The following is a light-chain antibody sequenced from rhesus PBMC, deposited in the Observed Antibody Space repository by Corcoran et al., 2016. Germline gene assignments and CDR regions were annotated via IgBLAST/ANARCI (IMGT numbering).Light chain of an antibody. V-gene: IGKV2-78*01. J-gene: IGKJ1*01. CDR2: LGS. CDR1: QSLLDSDGYTL. CDR3: MQTLQTPRT. Sequence: DIVMTQTPLSLPVSPGEPASISCRSSQSLLDSDGYTLLHWYLQKPGQSPQLLIYLGSNRASGVPDRFSGSGAGTDFTLKISRVEAGDVGVYYCMQTLQTPRTFGQGTKVEIK.